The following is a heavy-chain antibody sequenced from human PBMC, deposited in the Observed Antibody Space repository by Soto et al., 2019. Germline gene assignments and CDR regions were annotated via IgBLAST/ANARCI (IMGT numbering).Heavy chain of an antibody. CDR1: GGSISNPIYY. CDR3: AGRPSLTSVEIFSGGLSGYNWVDP. Sequence: QLQLQESGPGLVKPSETLSLTCTVSGGSISNPIYYWAWIRQPPGKGLEWIGSIFYNGNSYYNPSLTRRVPMSVDTSPNRFSLKLSSVTAADAAVYYCAGRPSLTSVEIFSGGLSGYNWVDPWGRGTLVTVSS. D-gene: IGHD3-3*01. V-gene: IGHV4-39*01. J-gene: IGHJ5*01. CDR2: IFYNGNS.